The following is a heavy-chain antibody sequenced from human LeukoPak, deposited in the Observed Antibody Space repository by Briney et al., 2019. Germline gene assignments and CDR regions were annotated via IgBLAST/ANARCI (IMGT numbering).Heavy chain of an antibody. CDR3: ARKVSGDYGVWFEP. V-gene: IGHV3-21*01. CDR1: GFTFSSYS. D-gene: IGHD4-17*01. J-gene: IGHJ5*02. CDR2: ISSSSSYI. Sequence: PGGSLRLSCAASGFTFSSYSMNWVRQAPGKGLGWVSSISSSSSYIYYADSVKGRFTISRDNAKNSLYLQMNSLRAEDTAVYYCARKVSGDYGVWFEPWGQGTLVTVSS.